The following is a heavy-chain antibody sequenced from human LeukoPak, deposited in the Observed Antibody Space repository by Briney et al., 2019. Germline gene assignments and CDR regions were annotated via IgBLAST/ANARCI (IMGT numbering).Heavy chain of an antibody. CDR1: GGSMSSSSFY. Sequence: SETLSLTCTVSGGSMSSSSFYWGWIRQPPGKGLEWIGSIYYSGSTYYNPSLKSRVTISVDTSKNQFSLKLSSVTAADTAVYYCARRGDSSGYHALFDYWGQGTLVTVSS. J-gene: IGHJ4*02. V-gene: IGHV4-39*01. D-gene: IGHD3-22*01. CDR2: IYYSGST. CDR3: ARRGDSSGYHALFDY.